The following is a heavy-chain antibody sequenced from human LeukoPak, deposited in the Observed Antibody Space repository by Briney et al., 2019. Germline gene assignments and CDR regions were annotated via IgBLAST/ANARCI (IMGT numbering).Heavy chain of an antibody. Sequence: ASVKLSCKASGYTFTSYDINWVRQATGQGPEWMGWMNPNSGNTGYAQKFRGRVSITRNTSISTAYMELSSLVSEDTAVYYCARLGELSSDDYWGQGTLVTVSS. J-gene: IGHJ4*02. CDR1: GYTFTSYD. D-gene: IGHD3-16*02. CDR3: ARLGELSSDDY. CDR2: MNPNSGNT. V-gene: IGHV1-8*03.